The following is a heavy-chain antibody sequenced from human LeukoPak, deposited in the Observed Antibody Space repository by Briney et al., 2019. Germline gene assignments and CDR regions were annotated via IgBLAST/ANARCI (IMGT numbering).Heavy chain of an antibody. CDR2: IIPIFGTA. CDR1: GGTFSSYA. D-gene: IGHD3-22*01. J-gene: IGHJ4*02. V-gene: IGHV1-69*01. CDR3: ARVGYYYDSSGFYFDY. Sequence: SVKVSCKASGGTFSSYAISWVRQAPGQGLEWMGGIIPIFGTANYAQKFRGRVTITADESTGTAYMELSSLRSEDTAVYYCARVGYYYDSSGFYFDYWGQGTLVTVSS.